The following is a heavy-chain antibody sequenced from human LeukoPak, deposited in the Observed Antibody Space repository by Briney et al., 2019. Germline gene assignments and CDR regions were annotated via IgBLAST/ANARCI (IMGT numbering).Heavy chain of an antibody. J-gene: IGHJ4*02. V-gene: IGHV3-23*01. D-gene: IGHD3-22*01. Sequence: GGSLRLSCAASAFTLSSYAMSWVRQAPGKGLEWVSAISGSGGSTYYADSVKGRFTISRDNSKNTLYLQMNSLRAEDTAIYYCAKDRSRYYYDSSGPYFDYWGQGTLVTVSS. CDR3: AKDRSRYYYDSSGPYFDY. CDR1: AFTLSSYA. CDR2: ISGSGGST.